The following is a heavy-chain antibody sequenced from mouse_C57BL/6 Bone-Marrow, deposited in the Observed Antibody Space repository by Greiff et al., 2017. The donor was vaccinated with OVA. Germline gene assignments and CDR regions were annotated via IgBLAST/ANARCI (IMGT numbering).Heavy chain of an antibody. CDR1: GYTFTDYY. V-gene: IGHV1-19*01. CDR2: INPYNGGT. D-gene: IGHD2-1*01. CDR3: LYSSAWFAY. Sequence: EVQLVESGPVLVKPGASVKMSCKASGYTFTDYYMNWVKQSHGKSLEWIGVINPYNGGTSYNQKFKGKATLTVDKSSSTAYMELNSLTSEDSAVYYCLYSSAWFAYWGQGTLVTVSA. J-gene: IGHJ3*01.